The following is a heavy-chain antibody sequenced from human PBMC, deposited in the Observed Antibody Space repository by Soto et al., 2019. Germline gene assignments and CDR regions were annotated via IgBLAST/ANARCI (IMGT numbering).Heavy chain of an antibody. Sequence: GESLKISCKGSGYSFTSYWISWVRQMPGKGLEWMGRIDPSDSYTNYSPSFQGHVTISADKSISTAYLQWSSLKASDTAMYYCARFARYDSSGYPVNAFDIWGQGTIVTVSS. D-gene: IGHD3-22*01. CDR3: ARFARYDSSGYPVNAFDI. CDR1: GYSFTSYW. J-gene: IGHJ3*02. V-gene: IGHV5-10-1*01. CDR2: IDPSDSYT.